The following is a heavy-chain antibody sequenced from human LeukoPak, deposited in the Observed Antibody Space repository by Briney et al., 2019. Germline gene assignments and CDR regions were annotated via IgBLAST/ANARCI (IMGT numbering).Heavy chain of an antibody. J-gene: IGHJ6*03. Sequence: ASVKVSRKASGYTPTRYSIRSVSHSPEQGLERMGWIRVDKGDTDNAQKFQGRVTITTDTSSTTIYMELRSLRSDDTAVYYCAGVNLYYNYMDVWGKGTTVTVSS. D-gene: IGHD1-14*01. CDR2: IRVDKGDT. CDR3: AGVNLYYNYMDV. V-gene: IGHV1-18*01. CDR1: GYTPTRYS.